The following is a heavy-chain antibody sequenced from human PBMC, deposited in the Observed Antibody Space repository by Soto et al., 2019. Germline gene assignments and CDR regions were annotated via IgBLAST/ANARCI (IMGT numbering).Heavy chain of an antibody. CDR3: ARDPRRRDGYDFDS. J-gene: IGHJ4*02. CDR2: ISNGDETT. Sequence: PGGSLRLSCSASGFIFTDYSMTWIRQAPGKGLEWVSYISNGDETTQYADSVKGRFSVSRDNAKKVLFLHMNSLRVDDTAEYCCARDPRRRDGYDFDSWGRGALVTVSS. V-gene: IGHV3-11*04. D-gene: IGHD5-12*01. CDR1: GFIFTDYS.